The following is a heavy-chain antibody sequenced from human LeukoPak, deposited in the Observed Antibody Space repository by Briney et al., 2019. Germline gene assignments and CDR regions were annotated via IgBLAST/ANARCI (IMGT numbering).Heavy chain of an antibody. D-gene: IGHD3-16*01. CDR2: IKYDGSEE. Sequence: PGGSLTLSCAASGLSFSGQWMNWVRQAPGQGLEWVANIKYDGSEEYYADSVKGRFTISRDNAKNSLSLQMNYVRARDTAIYYCAYTNHLTYWGQGTLVTVSS. J-gene: IGHJ4*02. CDR3: AYTNHLTY. V-gene: IGHV3-7*01. CDR1: GLSFSGQW.